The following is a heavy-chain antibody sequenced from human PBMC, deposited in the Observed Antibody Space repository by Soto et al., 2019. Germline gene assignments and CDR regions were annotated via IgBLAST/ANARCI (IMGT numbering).Heavy chain of an antibody. D-gene: IGHD5-18*01. J-gene: IGHJ4*02. CDR1: GGSVTSDEDY. Sequence: PSETLSLTCTVSGGSVTSDEDYWRWIHQSPGKGLEWIGYISNFGSTGYNPSLKTRLSMSVDRSKNQFTLRLTSVTAADTAVYFCATESGSTYGYFDYWGQGTQVT. V-gene: IGHV4-30-4*01. CDR2: ISNFGST. CDR3: ATESGSTYGYFDY.